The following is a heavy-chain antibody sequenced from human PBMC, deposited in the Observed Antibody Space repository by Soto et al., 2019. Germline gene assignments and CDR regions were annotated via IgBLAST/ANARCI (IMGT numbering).Heavy chain of an antibody. CDR1: GGSISSYF. CDR3: ARDLAAVPRAFDY. CDR2: VYYTGTT. D-gene: IGHD6-13*01. J-gene: IGHJ4*02. V-gene: IGHV4-59*01. Sequence: KTSETLSLTCTVSGGSISSYFYIWVRQPPGKGLEWIGSVYYTGTTDYNPSLKSRVTISVDTSKTQFPLNLRSVTAADTAVYYCARDLAAVPRAFDYWGRGTLVTVSS.